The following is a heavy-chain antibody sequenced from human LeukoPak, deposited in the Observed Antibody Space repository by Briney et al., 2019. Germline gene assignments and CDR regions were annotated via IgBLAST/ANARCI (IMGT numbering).Heavy chain of an antibody. D-gene: IGHD1-7*01. CDR3: AKDERNWNYNLASQTYD. CDR2: ISGSGVST. CDR1: GFRFSSYA. J-gene: IGHJ4*02. V-gene: IGHV3-23*01. Sequence: GGSLRLSCAASGFRFSSYAMSWVRQAPGKGLEWVSAISGSGVSTYYADSVKGRFTVSRDNSKNTLYLQMSSLRAEDTAVYYCAKDERNWNYNLASQTYDWGQGTLVTVSS.